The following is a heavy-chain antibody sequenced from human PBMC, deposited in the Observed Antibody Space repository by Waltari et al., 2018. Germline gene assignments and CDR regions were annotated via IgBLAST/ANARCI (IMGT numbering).Heavy chain of an antibody. CDR3: AKSRGFDY. D-gene: IGHD2-2*01. Sequence: EVQLVESGGGLVQPGGSLRLSCAACGFTFSRYWMSWVRQTPGKGLEWVANIKQDGSEKYYVDSVKGRFTISRDNAKNSLYLQMNSLRAEDTAVYYCAKSRGFDYWGQGTLVTVSS. J-gene: IGHJ4*02. V-gene: IGHV3-7*01. CDR1: GFTFSRYW. CDR2: IKQDGSEK.